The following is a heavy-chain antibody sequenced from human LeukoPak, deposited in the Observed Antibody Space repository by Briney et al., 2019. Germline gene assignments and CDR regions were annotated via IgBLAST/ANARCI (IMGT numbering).Heavy chain of an antibody. Sequence: SQTLSLTCTVSGGSISSYYWSWIRQPPGKGLEWIGYIYYSGSTNYNPSLKSRVTISVDTSKNQFSLKLSSVTAADTAVYYCARDGRQLVLDYWGQGTLVTVSS. D-gene: IGHD6-13*01. V-gene: IGHV4-59*01. CDR2: IYYSGST. CDR3: ARDGRQLVLDY. J-gene: IGHJ4*02. CDR1: GGSISSYY.